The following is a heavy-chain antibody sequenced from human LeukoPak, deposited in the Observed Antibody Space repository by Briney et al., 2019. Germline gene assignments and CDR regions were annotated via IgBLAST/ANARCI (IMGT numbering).Heavy chain of an antibody. V-gene: IGHV1-18*01. CDR3: ARDWVGIAAAGTDY. Sequence: ASVKVSCKASGYTFTSYGISWVRQAPGQGLEWMGWISAYNGNTNYAQKFQGRVTMTRDTSISTAYMELSRLRSDDTAVYYCARDWVGIAAAGTDYWGQGTLVTVSS. CDR1: GYTFTSYG. J-gene: IGHJ4*02. CDR2: ISAYNGNT. D-gene: IGHD6-13*01.